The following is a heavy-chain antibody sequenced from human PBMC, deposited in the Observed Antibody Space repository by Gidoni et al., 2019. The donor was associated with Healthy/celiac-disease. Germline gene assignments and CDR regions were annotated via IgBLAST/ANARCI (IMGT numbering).Heavy chain of an antibody. CDR3: AREHTSVWGRGGYFDL. J-gene: IGHJ2*01. CDR1: GVTFSSYR. CDR2: ISSSSSYI. Sequence: EVQLVESGGGLVKPVGSLRLSCAASGVTFSSYRMNWVRQAPGKGLDWVSSISSSSSYIYYADSVKGRFTISRDNAKNSLYLQMNSLRAEDTAVYYCAREHTSVWGRGGYFDLWGRGTLVTVSS. D-gene: IGHD3-16*01. V-gene: IGHV3-21*01.